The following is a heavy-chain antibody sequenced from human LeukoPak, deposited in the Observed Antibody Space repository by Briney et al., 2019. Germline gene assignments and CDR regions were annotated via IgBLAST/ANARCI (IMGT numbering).Heavy chain of an antibody. Sequence: SETLSLTCTVSGYSIRSGYYWGWIRQPPGKGLEWIGSIYHSGSTYYNPSLKSRVTISVDTSKNHFSLKLSSVTAADTAVYYCARGAVAAFDIWGQGTMVTVSS. CDR3: ARGAVAAFDI. CDR1: GYSIRSGYY. J-gene: IGHJ3*02. CDR2: IYHSGST. V-gene: IGHV4-38-2*02.